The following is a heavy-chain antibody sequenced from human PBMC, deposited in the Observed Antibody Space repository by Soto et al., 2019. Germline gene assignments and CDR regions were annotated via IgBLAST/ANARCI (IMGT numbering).Heavy chain of an antibody. D-gene: IGHD6-19*01. J-gene: IGHJ4*02. Sequence: QITLKESGPTLVKPTQTLTLTCTFSGFSLSDSEVAVGWIRQPQGKALEWLALLYWNDDNRYSPFLKSRLTLTKDTSKNQVVLTMPNMDPLDTATYYCAHGSGWLFDYWGQGTLVTVSS. CDR1: GFSLSDSEVA. V-gene: IGHV2-5*01. CDR2: LYWNDDN. CDR3: AHGSGWLFDY.